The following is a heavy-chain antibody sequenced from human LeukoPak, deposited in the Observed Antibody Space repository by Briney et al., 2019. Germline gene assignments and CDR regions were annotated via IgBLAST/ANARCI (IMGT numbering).Heavy chain of an antibody. V-gene: IGHV1-2*02. J-gene: IGHJ4*02. D-gene: IGHD2-2*01. Sequence: ASVKVSCKASGYTFTGYYMHWVRQAPGQGLEWMGWINPNSGGTNYAQKFQGRVTMTRDTSISTAYMELGRLRSDDTAVYYCARGELGYCSSTSCYVWDYWGQGTLVTVSS. CDR3: ARGELGYCSSTSCYVWDY. CDR1: GYTFTGYY. CDR2: INPNSGGT.